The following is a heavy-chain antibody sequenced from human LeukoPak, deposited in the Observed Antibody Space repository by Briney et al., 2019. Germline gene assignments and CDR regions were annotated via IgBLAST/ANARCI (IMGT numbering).Heavy chain of an antibody. CDR1: GFTFSDDY. D-gene: IGHD1-26*01. J-gene: IGHJ4*02. V-gene: IGHV3-11*03. Sequence: GGSLRLSCAASGFTFSDDYMSWLRQAPGKGLEWVSYISSSSGYTNYADSVKGRFTISRDNAKNSLYLQMNSLRAEDTAIYYCVRSGGYWGQGTLVTVSS. CDR2: ISSSSGYT. CDR3: VRSGGY.